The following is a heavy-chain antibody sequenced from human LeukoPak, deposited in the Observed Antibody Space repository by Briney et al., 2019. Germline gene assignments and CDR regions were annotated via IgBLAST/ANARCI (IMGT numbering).Heavy chain of an antibody. Sequence: ASVKVSCKASGYTFTSYDISWVRQAPGQGLEWMGWISAYNGNTNYAQKFQGRVTMTTDTSTSTVYMELRSLISDDTAVYYCASGVAGYRGSLEYWGQGTLVSVSS. CDR3: ASGVAGYRGSLEY. D-gene: IGHD6-19*01. V-gene: IGHV1-18*01. J-gene: IGHJ4*02. CDR2: ISAYNGNT. CDR1: GYTFTSYD.